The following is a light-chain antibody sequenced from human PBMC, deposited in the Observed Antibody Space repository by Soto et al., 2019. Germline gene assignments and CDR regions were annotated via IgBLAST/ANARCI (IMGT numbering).Light chain of an antibody. J-gene: IGKJ1*01. Sequence: DIQMTQSPSTLSASVGDRVTITCRASQNVNSWLAWYQQKPGKAPKLLIYKASNLENGVPSRFSSSGSGTEFTLTISGLQPDDFASYYCQQYNNYSGTFGQGTKVEIK. CDR2: KAS. CDR1: QNVNSW. CDR3: QQYNNYSGT. V-gene: IGKV1-5*03.